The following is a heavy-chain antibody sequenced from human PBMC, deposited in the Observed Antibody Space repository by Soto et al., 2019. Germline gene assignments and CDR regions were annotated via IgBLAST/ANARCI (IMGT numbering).Heavy chain of an antibody. V-gene: IGHV1-69*02. CDR2: INPILSMS. Sequence: QVQLVQSGAEVKRPGSSVKVSCKASGDTFTFYSINWVRQAPGLGLEWMGRINPILSMSNYAQRFQGRVTTTADKSTSTAYIELSRLGSEDTAPYYWAGSHGSGSRAFDYWGQGALVTVSS. CDR3: AGSHGSGSRAFDY. CDR1: GDTFTFYS. D-gene: IGHD3-10*01. J-gene: IGHJ4*02.